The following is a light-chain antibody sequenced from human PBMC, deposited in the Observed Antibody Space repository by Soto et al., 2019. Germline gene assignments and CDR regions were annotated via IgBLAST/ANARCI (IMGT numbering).Light chain of an antibody. CDR3: QQYGSSPWT. CDR1: QSVSSN. V-gene: IGKV3-20*01. CDR2: GAS. J-gene: IGKJ1*01. Sequence: IVMTQSPSTLSVSPGERATLSCRASQSVSSNLAWYQQKPGQAPRLLMYGASSRATGIPDRFSGTGSGTDFTLTISRLEPEDFAVYYCQQYGSSPWTFGQGTKVDIK.